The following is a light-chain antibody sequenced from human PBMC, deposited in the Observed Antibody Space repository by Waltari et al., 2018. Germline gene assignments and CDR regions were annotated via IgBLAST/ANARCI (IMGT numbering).Light chain of an antibody. Sequence: SSELTQDPAVSVALGQTVRITCQGDSLRSYDASWYQQKPGQAPILVIYGKDNRPSGSTDRFSGSTSGNTASLTITGSQAEDEADYYCHSRVVSNVRGAFGGGTKLTVL. CDR3: HSRVVSNVRGA. V-gene: IGLV3-19*01. CDR2: GKD. CDR1: SLRSYD. J-gene: IGLJ2*01.